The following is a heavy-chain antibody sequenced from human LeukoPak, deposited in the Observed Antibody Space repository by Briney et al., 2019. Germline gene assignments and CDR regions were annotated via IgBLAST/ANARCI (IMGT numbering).Heavy chain of an antibody. D-gene: IGHD3-16*02. CDR1: GYTFTSYD. CDR2: MNPNSGNT. CDR3: ARGADETYYDYVWGSYRLYYFDY. V-gene: IGHV1-8*01. Sequence: ASVKVSCKASGYTFTSYDINWVRQATGQGLEWMGWMNPNSGNTGCAQKFQGRVTMTRNTSISTAYMELSSLRSEDTAVYYCARGADETYYDYVWGSYRLYYFDYWGQGTLATVSS. J-gene: IGHJ4*02.